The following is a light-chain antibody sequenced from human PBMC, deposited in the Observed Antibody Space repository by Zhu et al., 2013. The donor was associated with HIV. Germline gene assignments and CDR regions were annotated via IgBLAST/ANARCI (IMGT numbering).Light chain of an antibody. CDR3: QQYGNWIPVT. CDR2: GAS. V-gene: IGKV3-15*01. Sequence: EIVLTQSPGTVSLFPGDTATLSCRASHSVRSTCLAWYQQIPGQSPRLLIYGASTRATGVPARFRGTGSGTEFTLTITSLQSEDFALYYCQQYGNWIPVTFGGGTKVEIK. J-gene: IGKJ4*01. CDR1: HSVRST.